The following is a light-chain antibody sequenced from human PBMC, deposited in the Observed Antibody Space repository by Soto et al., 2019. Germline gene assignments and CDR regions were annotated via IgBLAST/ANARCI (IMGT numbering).Light chain of an antibody. V-gene: IGKV1-5*03. CDR1: QTISNW. Sequence: IQMNQSPSTLSASIGDRVTINCRASQTISNWLAWYQQKPGKAPKLLIYKASTLESAVPSRFSGSGSGTDFTLTIISLQPEDFATYYCLQDYNYLWTFGQGTKVDIK. CDR3: LQDYNYLWT. J-gene: IGKJ1*01. CDR2: KAS.